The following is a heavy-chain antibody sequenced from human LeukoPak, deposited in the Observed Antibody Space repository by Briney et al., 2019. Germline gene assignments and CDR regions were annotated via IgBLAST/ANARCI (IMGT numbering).Heavy chain of an antibody. D-gene: IGHD6-6*01. CDR2: INHSGST. Sequence: PSETLSLTCAVYGGSFSGYYWSWIRQPPGKGLEWIGEINHSGSTNYNPSLKSRVTISVDTSKNQFSLKLSSVTAADTAVHYCARGPQEEQLVVGPQSDYWGQGTLVTVSS. J-gene: IGHJ4*02. CDR1: GGSFSGYY. CDR3: ARGPQEEQLVVGPQSDY. V-gene: IGHV4-34*01.